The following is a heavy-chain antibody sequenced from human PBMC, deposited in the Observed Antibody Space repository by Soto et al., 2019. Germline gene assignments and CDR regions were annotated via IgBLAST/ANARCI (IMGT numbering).Heavy chain of an antibody. Sequence: PSETLSLTCAVSGGSLSGYYWSWIRQPPGKGLEWIGDINYSGSTNYNPSLKSRVTISVDTSKNQFSLKLSSVTAADTAVYYCARGRGSSWTPYYYGMDVWGQGTTVTVSS. CDR3: ARGRGSSWTPYYYGMDV. D-gene: IGHD6-13*01. V-gene: IGHV4-34*01. CDR1: GGSLSGYY. J-gene: IGHJ6*02. CDR2: INYSGST.